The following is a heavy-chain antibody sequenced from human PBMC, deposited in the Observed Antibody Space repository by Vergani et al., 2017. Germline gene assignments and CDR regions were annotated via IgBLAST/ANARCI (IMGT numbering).Heavy chain of an antibody. D-gene: IGHD3-3*01. CDR1: GFTFDDYA. CDR2: ISWNSGSI. CDR3: AKDHYDFWSGYPNLSPFDL. Sequence: ELQLVESGGGLVQPGRSLRLSCAASGFTFDDYAMHWVRQAPGKGLEWVSGISWNSGSIGYADSVKGRFTISRDNAKNSLYLQMNSLRAEDTALYYCAKDHYDFWSGYPNLSPFDLWGRGTLVTVSS. V-gene: IGHV3-9*01. J-gene: IGHJ2*01.